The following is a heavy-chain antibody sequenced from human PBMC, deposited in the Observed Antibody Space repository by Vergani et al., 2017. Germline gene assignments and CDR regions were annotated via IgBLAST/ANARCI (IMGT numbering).Heavy chain of an antibody. V-gene: IGHV3-23*01. CDR1: GFTFSSYA. D-gene: IGHD3-10*02. J-gene: IGHJ4*02. CDR2: ICGSGGST. Sequence: EVQLLESGGGLVQPGGSLRLPCAASGFTFSSYAMSWVRQAPGKGLEWVSAICGSGGSTYYADSGKGRFTISRGNSNNTLYLQRNSLRAEETAVYYCAKFAGRLNVRGVINHPFDYWRQGTVVTVSA. CDR3: AKFAGRLNVRGVINHPFDY.